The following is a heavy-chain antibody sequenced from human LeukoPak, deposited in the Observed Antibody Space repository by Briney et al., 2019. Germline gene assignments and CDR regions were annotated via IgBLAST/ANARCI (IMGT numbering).Heavy chain of an antibody. J-gene: IGHJ5*02. CDR1: GGSISSYY. V-gene: IGHV4-59*01. D-gene: IGHD3-10*01. Sequence: SETLSLTCTVSGGSISSYYWGWIRQPPGKGLEWIGYIYYSGSTNYNPSLKSRVTISVDTSKNQFSLKLSSVTAADTAVYYCARGGVLLWFGESQIEFDPWGQGTLVTVSS. CDR3: ARGGVLLWFGESQIEFDP. CDR2: IYYSGST.